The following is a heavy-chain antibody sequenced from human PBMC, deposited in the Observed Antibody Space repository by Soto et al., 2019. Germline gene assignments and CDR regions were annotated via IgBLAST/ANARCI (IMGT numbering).Heavy chain of an antibody. V-gene: IGHV3-30*14. CDR2: ISSDGSDK. CDR3: ARSLYATSSDWFDP. CDR1: GFTFSSYA. D-gene: IGHD2-8*01. Sequence: PGGSLRLSCAASGFTFSSYAMHWVRQAPGKGLEWVAVISSDGSDKFYADAVKGRFTISRDSSENTLHLQMSSLRTEDTAVYYCARSLYATSSDWFDPWGQGTLVTVS. J-gene: IGHJ5*02.